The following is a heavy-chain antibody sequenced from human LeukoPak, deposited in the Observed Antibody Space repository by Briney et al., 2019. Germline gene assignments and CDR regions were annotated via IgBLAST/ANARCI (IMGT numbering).Heavy chain of an antibody. Sequence: PGGSLRLSCAASGFTFSSYSMNWVRQAPGKGLEWVSYISSSSSTIYYADSVKGRFTISRDNAKNSLYLQMNSLRAEDTAVYYCARDQGFREPPVDYWGQGTLVTVSS. J-gene: IGHJ4*02. CDR1: GFTFSSYS. CDR2: ISSSSSTI. CDR3: ARDQGFREPPVDY. D-gene: IGHD3-10*01. V-gene: IGHV3-48*01.